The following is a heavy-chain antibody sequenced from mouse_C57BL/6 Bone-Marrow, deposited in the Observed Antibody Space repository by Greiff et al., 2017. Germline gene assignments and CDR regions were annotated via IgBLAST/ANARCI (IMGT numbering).Heavy chain of an antibody. CDR1: GYAFTNYL. CDR3: ARDDWYFDV. J-gene: IGHJ1*03. Sequence: QVQLQQSGAELVRPGTSVKVSCKASGYAFTNYLIEWVKQRPGQGLEWIGVINPGSGGTNYNEKFKGKATLTVDTSSSTAYMQLSSLTSEDSAVYYCARDDWYFDVWGTGTTVTVSS. CDR2: INPGSGGT. V-gene: IGHV1-54*01.